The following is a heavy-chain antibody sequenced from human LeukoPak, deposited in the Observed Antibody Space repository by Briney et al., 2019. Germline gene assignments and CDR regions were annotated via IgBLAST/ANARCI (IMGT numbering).Heavy chain of an antibody. D-gene: IGHD3-22*01. V-gene: IGHV4-59*01. J-gene: IGHJ6*02. CDR2: IYYSGST. CDR1: GGSISSYY. CDR3: AREYCYDSSGYYYRAGMDV. Sequence: PSETLSLTCTVSGGSISSYYWSWIRQPPGKGLEWIGYIYYSGSTNYNPSLKSRVTISVDMSKNQFSLKLSSVTAADTAVYYCAREYCYDSSGYYYRAGMDVWGQGTTVTVSS.